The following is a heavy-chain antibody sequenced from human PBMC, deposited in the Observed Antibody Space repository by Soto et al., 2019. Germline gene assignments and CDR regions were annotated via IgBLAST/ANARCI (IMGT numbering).Heavy chain of an antibody. D-gene: IGHD5-12*01. Sequence: PSETLSLTWPVSGGSIGGYSWSCILQPPGKGLEWIGYINHSGSTNYNPSLKSRVTISVDTSKNQSALKLSSVTAADTAVYYCARDPGGYEYFDYWGQGTLVTVSS. V-gene: IGHV4-59*01. J-gene: IGHJ4*02. CDR2: INHSGST. CDR3: ARDPGGYEYFDY. CDR1: GGSIGGYS.